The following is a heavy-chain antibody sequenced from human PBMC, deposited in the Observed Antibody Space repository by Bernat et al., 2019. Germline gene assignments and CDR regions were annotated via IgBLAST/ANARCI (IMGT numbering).Heavy chain of an antibody. V-gene: IGHV3-74*01. CDR2: INTDGSNT. CDR3: AKGGWYYNSYVDL. CDR1: GFTFSKFW. J-gene: IGHJ6*04. Sequence: AQLAESGGDLVQPGGSLRLSCAASGFTFSKFWMYWVRQAPGKGLVWVSRINTDGSNTSYADSVKGRCTISRDNAKNTVNLQMNSLRVEDTGVYYCAKGGWYYNSYVDLWGKGTTVTVSS. D-gene: IGHD3-16*01.